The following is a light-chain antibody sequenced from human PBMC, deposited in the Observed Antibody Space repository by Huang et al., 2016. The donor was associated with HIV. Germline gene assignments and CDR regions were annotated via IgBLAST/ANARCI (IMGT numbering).Light chain of an antibody. Sequence: DIQMTQSPSSLSASVGDRVTITCRASETVTTYLSWDQQQPGKAPKRLIHTSSTLQRGFPSRFSGSGSGTHFTLTISSLQPEDFATYYCLQTFTKGDFTFGPGTRVEIK. V-gene: IGKV1-39*01. J-gene: IGKJ3*01. CDR2: TSS. CDR3: LQTFTKGDFT. CDR1: ETVTTY.